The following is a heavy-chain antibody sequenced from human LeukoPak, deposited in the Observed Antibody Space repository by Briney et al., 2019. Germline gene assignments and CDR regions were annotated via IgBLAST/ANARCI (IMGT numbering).Heavy chain of an antibody. V-gene: IGHV1-18*01. CDR3: ARDDAAGPNWFDS. D-gene: IGHD3-10*01. Sequence: GASVNVSCKTSGYTFTTFAISWVRQAPGQGLEWMGWISTNNGDTNYAQNFQDRVTLTTDTSTGMAFMELRSLRPDDTAIYYCARDDAAGPNWFDSWGQGTLVTVSS. J-gene: IGHJ5*01. CDR2: ISTNNGDT. CDR1: GYTFTTFA.